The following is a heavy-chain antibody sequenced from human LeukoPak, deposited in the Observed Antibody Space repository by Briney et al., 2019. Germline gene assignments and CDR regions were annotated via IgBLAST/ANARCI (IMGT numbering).Heavy chain of an antibody. D-gene: IGHD2-15*01. Sequence: GGSLRLSCAASGFTFSNFWMHWVRQAPGKGLVWVSRINSDGSSTTYADSVKGRFTISRDNAKNTLYLQMNSLRAEDTAVYHCASGYXSGXGCHTTNSPFDYWGQGTLVTVSS. CDR1: GFTFSNFW. V-gene: IGHV3-74*01. CDR2: INSDGSST. CDR3: ASGYXSGXGCHTTNSPFDY. J-gene: IGHJ4*02.